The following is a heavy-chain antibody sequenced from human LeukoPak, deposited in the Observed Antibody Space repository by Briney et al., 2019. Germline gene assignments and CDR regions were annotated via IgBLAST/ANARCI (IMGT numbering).Heavy chain of an antibody. Sequence: SETLSLTCTVSGGSISSYYWSWIRQPPGKGLEWIGYIYYSGSTNYNPSLKSRVTISVDTSKNQFSLKLSSVTAADTAVYYCAVVGATTSDFDYWGQGTLVTVSS. CDR2: IYYSGST. V-gene: IGHV4-59*01. J-gene: IGHJ4*02. D-gene: IGHD1-26*01. CDR3: AVVGATTSDFDY. CDR1: GGSISSYY.